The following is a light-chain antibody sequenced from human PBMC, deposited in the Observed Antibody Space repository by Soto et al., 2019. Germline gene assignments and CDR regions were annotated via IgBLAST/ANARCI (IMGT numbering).Light chain of an antibody. Sequence: QSVLTQPTSVSGSPGQSMTITCTGVSSDIGGYNHVSWYQQHPGKVPRLIIYDVDNRPLGVSNRFSGSQSGNTASLSISGLQAEDEADYYCCAYTARTTLSWVFGGGTKVTVL. J-gene: IGLJ3*02. CDR2: DVD. CDR3: CAYTARTTLSWV. CDR1: SSDIGGYNH. V-gene: IGLV2-14*03.